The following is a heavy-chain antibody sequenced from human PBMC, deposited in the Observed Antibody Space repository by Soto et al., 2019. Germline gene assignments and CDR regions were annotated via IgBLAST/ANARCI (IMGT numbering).Heavy chain of an antibody. V-gene: IGHV4-34*01. CDR1: GGSFSGYY. Sequence: SLTCAVYGGSFSGYYWSWIRQPPGKGLEWIGEINHSGSTNYNPSLKSRVTISVDTSKNQFSLKLSSVTAADTAVYYCARAAPSSIVVVPARRRNWFDPWGQGTLVTVSS. J-gene: IGHJ5*02. D-gene: IGHD2-2*01. CDR2: INHSGST. CDR3: ARAAPSSIVVVPARRRNWFDP.